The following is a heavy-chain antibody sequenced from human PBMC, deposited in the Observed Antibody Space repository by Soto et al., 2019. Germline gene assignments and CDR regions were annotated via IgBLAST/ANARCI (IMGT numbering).Heavy chain of an antibody. Sequence: SVKVSCKASGGTFSSYAISWVRQAPGQGLEWMGGIIPIIGTANYAQKFQGRVTITADESTSTAYMELSSLRSEDTAVYYCARGAYYDSSVGGAFDIWGQGTMVTVSS. V-gene: IGHV1-69*13. CDR1: GGTFSSYA. CDR2: IIPIIGTA. D-gene: IGHD3-22*01. CDR3: ARGAYYDSSVGGAFDI. J-gene: IGHJ3*02.